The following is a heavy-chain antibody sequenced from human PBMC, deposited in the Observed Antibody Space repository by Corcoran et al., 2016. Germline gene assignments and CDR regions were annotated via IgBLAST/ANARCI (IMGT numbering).Heavy chain of an antibody. CDR2: ISYDGSNK. V-gene: IGHV3-30*18. Sequence: QVQLVESGGGVVQPGRSLRLSCAASGFTFSSYGMHWVRQAPGKGLEWVAVISYDGSNKYYADSVKGRFTISRDNSKNTLYLQMNSPRAEDTAVYYCAKEEGIVVVPAAMYYGMDVWGQGTTVTVSS. J-gene: IGHJ6*02. CDR1: GFTFSSYG. CDR3: AKEEGIVVVPAAMYYGMDV. D-gene: IGHD2-2*01.